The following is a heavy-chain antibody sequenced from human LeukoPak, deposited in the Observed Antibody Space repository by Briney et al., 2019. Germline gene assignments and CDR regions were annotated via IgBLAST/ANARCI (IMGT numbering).Heavy chain of an antibody. J-gene: IGHJ4*02. D-gene: IGHD1-26*01. CDR2: IIGSSDLI. V-gene: IGHV3-48*02. CDR1: GFTFSTYS. Sequence: GGSLRLSCAASGFTFSTYSMNWVRQAPGKGLEWVSFIIGSSDLIYYADSVKGRFTISRDNAKNSLYLQMNSLRDEDTAVYYCARVRGATLSHHYFDYWGQGALVTVSS. CDR3: ARVRGATLSHHYFDY.